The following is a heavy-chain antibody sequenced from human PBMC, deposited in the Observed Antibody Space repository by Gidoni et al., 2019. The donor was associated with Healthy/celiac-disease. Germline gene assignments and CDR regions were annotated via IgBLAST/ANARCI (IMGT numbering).Heavy chain of an antibody. V-gene: IGHV1-69*01. CDR3: ARVRLSGIAAAGTRWFDP. J-gene: IGHJ5*02. Sequence: QAELVQSGAEVKKTGSSGKVPCKGSGGSASSQANSGVRQAPGQGLEWMGGISPVFGTPNSARAFPGIFTIPADESTSTAYMELSRLRSEDTAVYSCARVRLSGIAAAGTRWFDPWGQGTLVTVSS. CDR1: GGSASSQA. CDR2: ISPVFGTP. D-gene: IGHD6-13*01.